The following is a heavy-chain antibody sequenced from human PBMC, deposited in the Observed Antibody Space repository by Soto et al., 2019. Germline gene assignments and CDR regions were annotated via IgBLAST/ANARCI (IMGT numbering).Heavy chain of an antibody. D-gene: IGHD3-10*01. Sequence: EVQLVESGGGLVQPGGSLRLSCAASGFTFSLYSMSWVRQAPGKGLEWVSYISRSSTGIHYADSVKGRFTISRDDVTKSMHLQMNSLREGDTAVYYCARAVTWGLDVWGQGTTVSISS. CDR2: ISRSSTGI. CDR3: ARAVTWGLDV. J-gene: IGHJ6*01. CDR1: GFTFSLYS. V-gene: IGHV3-48*02.